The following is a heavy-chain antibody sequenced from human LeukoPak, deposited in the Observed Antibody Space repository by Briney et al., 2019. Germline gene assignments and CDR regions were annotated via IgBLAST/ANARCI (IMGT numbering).Heavy chain of an antibody. CDR3: ARGFTSGSYYDFWSGYYRSGPNWFDP. Sequence: PSEALSLTCAVSGGSISSSNWWSWVRQPPGKGLEWIGSIYYSGSTYYNPSLKSRVTISVDTSKNQFSLKLSSVTAADTAVYYCARGFTSGSYYDFWSGYYRSGPNWFDPWGQGTLVTVSS. CDR1: GGSISSSNW. CDR2: IYYSGST. V-gene: IGHV4-4*02. D-gene: IGHD3-3*01. J-gene: IGHJ5*02.